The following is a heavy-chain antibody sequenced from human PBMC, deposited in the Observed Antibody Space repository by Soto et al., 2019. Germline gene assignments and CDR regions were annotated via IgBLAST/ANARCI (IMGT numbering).Heavy chain of an antibody. J-gene: IGHJ6*02. D-gene: IGHD3-22*01. Sequence: SETLSLTCAVYGGSFSGYYWSWIRQPPGKGLEWIGEINHSGSTNYNPSLKSRVTISVDTSKNQFSLKLSSVTAADTAVYYCARGPMIVVVTPYYYYGMDVWGQGTTVTVSS. CDR2: INHSGST. CDR1: GGSFSGYY. CDR3: ARGPMIVVVTPYYYYGMDV. V-gene: IGHV4-34*01.